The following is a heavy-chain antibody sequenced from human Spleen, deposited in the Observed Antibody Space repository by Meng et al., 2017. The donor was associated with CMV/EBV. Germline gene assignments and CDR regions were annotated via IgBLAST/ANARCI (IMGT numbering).Heavy chain of an antibody. CDR2: IYTSGST. CDR1: GGSISSYY. J-gene: IGHJ5*02. Sequence: QVHSQGSGPGLVKPSEPLSLTCTVSGGSISSYYWSWTRQPAGKGLEWIGRIYTSGSTNYNPSLKSRVTMSVDTSKNQFSLKLSSVTAADTAVYYCARVIAVAGKVLWFNPWGQGTLVTVSS. V-gene: IGHV4-4*07. CDR3: ARVIAVAGKVLWFNP. D-gene: IGHD6-19*01.